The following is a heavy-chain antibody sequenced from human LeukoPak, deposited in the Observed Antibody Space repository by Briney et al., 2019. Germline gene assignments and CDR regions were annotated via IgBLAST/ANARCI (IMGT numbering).Heavy chain of an antibody. D-gene: IGHD2-15*01. CDR2: IIPMFGTA. CDR3: ARGYCSGGSCPNFDY. Sequence: ASVKVSCKASGGTFSSYAISWVRQAPGQGLEWMGGIIPMFGTANYAQKFQGRVTITADKSTSTAYMELSSLRSEDTAVYYCARGYCSGGSCPNFDYWGQGTLVTVSS. CDR1: GGTFSSYA. V-gene: IGHV1-69*06. J-gene: IGHJ4*02.